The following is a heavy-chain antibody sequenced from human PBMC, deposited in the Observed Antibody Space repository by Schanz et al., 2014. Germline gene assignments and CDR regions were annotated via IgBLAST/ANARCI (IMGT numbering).Heavy chain of an antibody. Sequence: QVDLVESGGGVVQPGRSLTLSCAVSTSLFSRSVIHWVRQAPGKGLEWVAVMWNDGIKTHYADSEKGRFTISRDNSKNTVYLQMNSLRTDDTAMYYCARDPNTSAWLPCFDTWGQGTLVTVSS. D-gene: IGHD6-19*01. V-gene: IGHV3-30*04. CDR1: TSLFSRSV. J-gene: IGHJ4*02. CDR2: MWNDGIKT. CDR3: ARDPNTSAWLPCFDT.